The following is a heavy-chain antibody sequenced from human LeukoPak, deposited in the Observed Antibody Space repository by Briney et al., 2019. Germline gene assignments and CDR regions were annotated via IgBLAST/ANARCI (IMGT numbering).Heavy chain of an antibody. Sequence: SETLSLTCTVSGASISSQYWGWIRQPPGKGLEWIGNFYYSGTNYNPSLESRVTISVDTSNNQFSLSVSSVTAADTAVYYCARGSHARGNFDYWGQGTLVTVSS. CDR3: ARGSHARGNFDY. D-gene: IGHD2-8*01. J-gene: IGHJ4*02. CDR2: FYYSGT. CDR1: GASISSQY. V-gene: IGHV4-59*11.